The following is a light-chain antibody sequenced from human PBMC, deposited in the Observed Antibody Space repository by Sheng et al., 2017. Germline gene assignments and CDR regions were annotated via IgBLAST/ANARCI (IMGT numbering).Light chain of an antibody. J-gene: IGKJ3*01. Sequence: DIQMTQSPSYVSASVGDRVNITCRASQYINSWLAWYQHKPGRAPKLLIYAAVNLRSGSHQGSAAVDLGQISLSPSAACSLKICKLLCQQSDSFPPTFGPGTKVDIK. CDR3: QQSDSFPPT. CDR2: AAV. CDR1: QYINSW. V-gene: IGKV1-12*01.